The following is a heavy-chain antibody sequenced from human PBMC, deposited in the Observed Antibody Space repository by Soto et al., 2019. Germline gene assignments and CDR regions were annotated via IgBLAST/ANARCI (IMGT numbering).Heavy chain of an antibody. CDR2: IQSGGST. J-gene: IGHJ6*04. V-gene: IGHV3-66*01. CDR1: GFTVSTKY. CDR3: TRDDVYCDGGVCYGVPMAA. D-gene: IGHD2-8*02. Sequence: EVQLVDSGGGLVQPGGSLRLYCAASGFTVSTKYMSWVRQAPGKGLEWVSLIQSGGSTYYAGSVEGRFTISRDNSENMLFLQMNSMRVEYTAMYYCTRDDVYCDGGVCYGVPMAAWGKGTTVTVSA.